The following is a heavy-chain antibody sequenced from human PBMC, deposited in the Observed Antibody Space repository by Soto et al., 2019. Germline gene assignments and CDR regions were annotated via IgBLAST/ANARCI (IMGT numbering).Heavy chain of an antibody. D-gene: IGHD2-15*01. V-gene: IGHV1-69*12. CDR2: IIPIFGTA. Sequence: QVQLVQSGAEVKKPGSSVKVSCKASGGTFSSYAISWVRQAPGQGLEWMGGIIPIFGTANYAQKFQGRVTITADESTSTAYMELSSLRSEDTAVYYCARELGNCSGGSCYSGWFDPWGQGTLVTVSS. J-gene: IGHJ5*02. CDR1: GGTFSSYA. CDR3: ARELGNCSGGSCYSGWFDP.